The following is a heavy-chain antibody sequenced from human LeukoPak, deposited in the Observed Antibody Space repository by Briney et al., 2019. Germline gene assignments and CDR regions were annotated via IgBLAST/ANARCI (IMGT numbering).Heavy chain of an antibody. CDR3: ARGYYDSSGYLQGAFDI. J-gene: IGHJ3*02. CDR1: GGSISSYY. CDR2: IYTSGST. V-gene: IGHV4-4*07. Sequence: PSETLSLTCTVSGGSISSYYWSWIRQPAGKGLEWIGRIYTSGSTNYNPSLKSRVTMSVDTSKNQFSLKLSSVTAADTAVYYCARGYYDSSGYLQGAFDIWGQGTMVTVSS. D-gene: IGHD3-22*01.